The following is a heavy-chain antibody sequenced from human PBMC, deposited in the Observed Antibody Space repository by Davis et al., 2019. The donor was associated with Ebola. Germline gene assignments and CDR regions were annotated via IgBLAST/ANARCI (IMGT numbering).Heavy chain of an antibody. D-gene: IGHD1-26*01. Sequence: PGGSLRLSCAVYGGSFSGYYWSWIRQPPGKGLEWIGEINHSGSTNYNPSLKSRVTISVDTSKNQFSLKLSSVTAADTAVYYCAVSGSYTIFDYWGQGTLVTVSS. CDR1: GGSFSGYY. V-gene: IGHV4-34*01. CDR3: AVSGSYTIFDY. J-gene: IGHJ4*02. CDR2: INHSGST.